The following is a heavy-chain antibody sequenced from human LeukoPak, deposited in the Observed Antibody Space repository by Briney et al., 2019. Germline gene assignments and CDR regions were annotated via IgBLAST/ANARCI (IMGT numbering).Heavy chain of an antibody. D-gene: IGHD3-3*01. CDR2: ISSSSYI. CDR1: GFTFSSYS. Sequence: PGGSLRLSCAASGFTFSSYSMNWIRQAPGKGLEWVSSISSSSYIYYSDSVKGRFTISRDNAKNSLYLQMNSLRAEDTAVYYCARSPSECLLYSVARNAFDIWGQGTMVTVSS. V-gene: IGHV3-21*01. CDR3: ARSPSECLLYSVARNAFDI. J-gene: IGHJ3*02.